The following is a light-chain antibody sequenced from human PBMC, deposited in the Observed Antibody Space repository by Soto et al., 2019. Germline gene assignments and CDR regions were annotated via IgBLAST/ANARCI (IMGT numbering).Light chain of an antibody. J-gene: IGLJ3*02. Sequence: QSALTQPPSASGSPGQSVTISCTGTSSDVSAYKYVSWYQQYPGKAPKLMIYEVCKRPSGVPARFSGSKSGNTASLTVSGLQSEDEADYYCTSYIGSDTWVFGGGTKLTVL. V-gene: IGLV2-8*01. CDR3: TSYIGSDTWV. CDR1: SSDVSAYKY. CDR2: EVC.